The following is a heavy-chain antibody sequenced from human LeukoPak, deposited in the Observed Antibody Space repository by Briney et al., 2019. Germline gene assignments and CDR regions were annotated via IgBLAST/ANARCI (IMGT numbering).Heavy chain of an antibody. D-gene: IGHD3-10*01. V-gene: IGHV3-23*01. Sequence: GRSLRLSCAASEFTFSSFSMTWVRQAPGKGLEWVSTISGSGHSTYYADSVKGRFTISRDNSKNTLYLQMNSLRAEDTAVYYCATPRSGNYFDSWGQGTLVTVSS. J-gene: IGHJ4*02. CDR2: ISGSGHST. CDR3: ATPRSGNYFDS. CDR1: EFTFSSFS.